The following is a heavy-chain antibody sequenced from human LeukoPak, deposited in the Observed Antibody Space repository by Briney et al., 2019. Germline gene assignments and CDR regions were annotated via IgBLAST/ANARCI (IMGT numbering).Heavy chain of an antibody. D-gene: IGHD4-11*01. CDR1: GFTVSSNY. Sequence: GGSLRLSCAASGFTVSSNYMSWVRQAPGKGLEWVSVIYSGGSTYYADSVTGRFTISRDNSKNTLYLQMNSLRAEDTAVYYCARDSGLTTEDYWGQGTLVTVSS. CDR3: ARDSGLTTEDY. CDR2: IYSGGST. J-gene: IGHJ4*02. V-gene: IGHV3-53*01.